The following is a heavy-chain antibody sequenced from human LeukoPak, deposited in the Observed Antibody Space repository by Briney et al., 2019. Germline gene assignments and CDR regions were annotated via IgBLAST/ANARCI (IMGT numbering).Heavy chain of an antibody. Sequence: PSETLSLTCTVSGGSISSYYWSWIRQPAGKGLELIGRIYTSGTTNYNPSLKSRVTLSVDTSKNQFSLKLSSVTAADTAVYYCARAPTGTGGWNWFDPWGQGTLVTVSS. V-gene: IGHV4-4*07. J-gene: IGHJ5*02. D-gene: IGHD1-1*01. CDR3: ARAPTGTGGWNWFDP. CDR1: GGSISSYY. CDR2: IYTSGTT.